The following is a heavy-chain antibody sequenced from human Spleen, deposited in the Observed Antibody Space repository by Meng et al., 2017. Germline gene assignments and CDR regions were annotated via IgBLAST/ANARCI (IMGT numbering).Heavy chain of an antibody. Sequence: GGSLRLSCAASGFSVSHNYMSWVRQAPGKGLEWVSVIYSGGNTYYADSVKGRFTISRDNSKNTVFLQINSLRVEDTAVYYCARDPDRSGFYGPYYFDYWGQGTVVTVSS. V-gene: IGHV3-66*02. J-gene: IGHJ4*02. D-gene: IGHD3-22*01. CDR1: GFSVSHNY. CDR3: ARDPDRSGFYGPYYFDY. CDR2: IYSGGNT.